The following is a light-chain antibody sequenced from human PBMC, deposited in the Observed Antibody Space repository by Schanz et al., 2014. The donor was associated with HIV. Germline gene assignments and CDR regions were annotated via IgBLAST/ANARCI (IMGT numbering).Light chain of an antibody. J-gene: IGLJ1*01. V-gene: IGLV2-8*01. CDR2: EVS. CDR1: SSDVGGYNY. Sequence: QSALTQPPSASGSPGQSVTISCTGTSSDVGGYNYVSWYQQHPGEAPKLMIYEVSKRPSGVPDRFSGSKSGNTASLTVSGLQAEDEADYFCASYTSSATFVFGTGTKLTVL. CDR3: ASYTSSATFV.